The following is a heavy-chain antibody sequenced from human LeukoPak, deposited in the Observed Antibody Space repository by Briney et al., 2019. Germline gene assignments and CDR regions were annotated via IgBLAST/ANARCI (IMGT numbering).Heavy chain of an antibody. D-gene: IGHD3-16*01. V-gene: IGHV1-69*04. CDR1: GGTFSSYA. CDR3: ARARIGGVKDYYYYGMDV. CDR2: IIPILGIA. J-gene: IGHJ6*02. Sequence: GASVKVSCKASGGTFSSYAISWVRQAPGQVLEWMGRIIPILGIANYAQKFQGRVTITADKSTSTAYMELSSLRSEDTAVYYCARARIGGVKDYYYYGMDVWGQGTTVTVSS.